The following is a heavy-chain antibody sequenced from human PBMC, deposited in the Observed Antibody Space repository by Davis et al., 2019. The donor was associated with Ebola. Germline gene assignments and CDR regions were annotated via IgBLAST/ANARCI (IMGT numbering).Heavy chain of an antibody. V-gene: IGHV3-21*01. CDR1: GFTFSSYS. CDR2: LSSGSDYI. Sequence: PGGSLRLSCAASGFTFSSYSMDWVRQAPGKGLEWVSSLSSGSDYIHYADSVKGRFTISRDNAKNSLYLQMNSLRAEDTAVYYCARRIILDSRGGVDVWGQGTTVTVSS. D-gene: IGHD3-22*01. J-gene: IGHJ6*02. CDR3: ARRIILDSRGGVDV.